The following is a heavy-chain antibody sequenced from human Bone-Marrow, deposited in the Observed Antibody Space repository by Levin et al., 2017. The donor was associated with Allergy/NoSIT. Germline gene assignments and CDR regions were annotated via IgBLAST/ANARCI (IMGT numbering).Heavy chain of an antibody. D-gene: IGHD5-18*01. CDR2: LSLFFLP. CDR1: GFIVSKNQ. Sequence: SLRLSCAASGFIVSKNQMTWVRQVPGKGPEWFSLLSLFFLPSSSSSFPGRFTISRDSSKNTLYLQMNSLRTEDTAVYYCARKTDTFMVTGDFWGQGTLVTVSS. V-gene: IGHV3-66*01. J-gene: IGHJ4*02. CDR3: ARKTDTFMVTGDF.